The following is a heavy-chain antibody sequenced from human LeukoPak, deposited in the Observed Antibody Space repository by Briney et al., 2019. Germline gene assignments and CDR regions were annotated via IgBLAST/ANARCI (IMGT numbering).Heavy chain of an antibody. CDR1: GGSISSGGYY. D-gene: IGHD3-16*02. V-gene: IGHV4-31*03. CDR2: IYYSGST. J-gene: IGHJ4*02. Sequence: SETLPLTCTVSGGSISSGGYYWSWIRQHPGKGLEWIGYIYYSGSTYYNPSLKSRVTISVDTSKNQFSLKPSSVTAADTAVYYCARAAGDYVWGSYRGPDYWGQGTLVTVSS. CDR3: ARAAGDYVWGSYRGPDY.